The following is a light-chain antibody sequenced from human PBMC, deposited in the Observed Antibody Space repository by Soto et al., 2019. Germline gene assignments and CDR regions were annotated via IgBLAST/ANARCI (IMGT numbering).Light chain of an antibody. CDR3: QQYGSSPPWT. Sequence: EVVMTQAPDTLSVSPGEIATLLCRASQSGRNSWAWYQHKPGQAPRLLISDASSRANGITDRFSGSGSGTDFTLTISRLEPEDFAVYYCQQYGSSPPWTFGQGTKVDI. CDR2: DAS. V-gene: IGKV3-20*01. J-gene: IGKJ1*01. CDR1: QSGRNSW.